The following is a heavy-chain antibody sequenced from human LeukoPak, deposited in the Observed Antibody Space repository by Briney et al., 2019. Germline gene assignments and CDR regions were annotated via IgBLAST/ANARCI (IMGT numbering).Heavy chain of an antibody. J-gene: IGHJ4*01. Sequence: SETLSLTCTVSGGSISSYYWSWIRQPPGKGLEWIGYIYYSGSTNYNPSLKSRVTISVDTSKNQFSLKLNSVTAADTAVYFCARDLRSGYMPEYWGRGTLVTVSS. V-gene: IGHV4-59*01. CDR1: GGSISSYY. CDR3: ARDLRSGYMPEY. D-gene: IGHD3-22*01. CDR2: IYYSGST.